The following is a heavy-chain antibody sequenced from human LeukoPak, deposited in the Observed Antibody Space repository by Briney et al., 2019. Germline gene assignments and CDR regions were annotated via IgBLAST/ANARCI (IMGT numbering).Heavy chain of an antibody. CDR1: GFTFSNYA. J-gene: IGHJ4*02. Sequence: GGSLRLSCDASGFTFSNYAVSWVRQAPGEGLEWFLAITGSGGSTYYGDSVKGRFTISGDNSKSTLYLRMNRLRAEDKAVYYCATKLGTGYDYVYWGQGTLFNVSS. V-gene: IGHV3-23*01. D-gene: IGHD5-12*01. CDR3: ATKLGTGYDYVY. CDR2: ITGSGGST.